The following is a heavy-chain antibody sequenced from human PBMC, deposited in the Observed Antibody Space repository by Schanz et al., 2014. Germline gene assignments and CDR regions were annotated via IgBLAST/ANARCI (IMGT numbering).Heavy chain of an antibody. V-gene: IGHV3-48*01. Sequence: VQLEESGGGVVQPGGSLRLSCAASGFTFSDYSMNWVRQAPGKGLEWVSYLSRSSSDKYYADSVKGRFTISRDNGKNSLYLEMTSLRGEDTAVYYCARENLNWEAFDIWGQGTVVTVSS. CDR1: GFTFSDYS. D-gene: IGHD7-27*01. J-gene: IGHJ3*02. CDR2: LSRSSSDK. CDR3: ARENLNWEAFDI.